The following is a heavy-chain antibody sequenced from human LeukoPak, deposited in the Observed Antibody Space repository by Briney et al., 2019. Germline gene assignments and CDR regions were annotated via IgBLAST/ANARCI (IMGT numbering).Heavy chain of an antibody. V-gene: IGHV4-59*08. Sequence: SETLSLTCTVSGGSITSYYWSWIRQPPGKGLEWIGYIYYTGDTNFIPSLKSRVTISTDTSKNQFSLKLTSVTAADTARYYCARHRGAAGRDYFDLWGQGTLVTVSS. J-gene: IGHJ4*02. CDR3: ARHRGAAGRDYFDL. CDR1: GGSITSYY. CDR2: IYYTGDT. D-gene: IGHD6-25*01.